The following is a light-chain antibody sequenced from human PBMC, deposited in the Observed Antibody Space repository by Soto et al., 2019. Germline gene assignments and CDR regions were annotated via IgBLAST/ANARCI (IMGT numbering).Light chain of an antibody. J-gene: IGKJ3*01. CDR3: QQYYSYPIFT. V-gene: IGKV1-8*01. Sequence: AIRMTQSPSSFSASTGDRVTITCRASQGISSYLAWYQQKAGKAPKLLIYAGSTLQSGVPSRFSGSGSGTDFTLTISCLQSEDFATYYCQQYYSYPIFTFGPGTKVDIK. CDR2: AGS. CDR1: QGISSY.